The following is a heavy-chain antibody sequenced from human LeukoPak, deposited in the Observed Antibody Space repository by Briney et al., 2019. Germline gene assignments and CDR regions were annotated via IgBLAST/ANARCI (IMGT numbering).Heavy chain of an antibody. Sequence: SETLSLTCAVYGGSFSGYYWSWIRQPPGKGLEWIGEINHSGSTNYNPSLKSRVTILVDTSKNQFSLKLSSVTAADTAVYYCARGSGPYDAFDIWGQGTMVTVSS. CDR3: ARGSGPYDAFDI. V-gene: IGHV4-34*01. J-gene: IGHJ3*02. D-gene: IGHD2-15*01. CDR2: INHSGST. CDR1: GGSFSGYY.